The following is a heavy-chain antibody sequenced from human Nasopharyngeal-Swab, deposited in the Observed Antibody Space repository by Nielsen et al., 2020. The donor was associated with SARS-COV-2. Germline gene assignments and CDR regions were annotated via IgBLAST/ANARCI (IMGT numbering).Heavy chain of an antibody. Sequence: ASVKVSCKATGHTFTKYFIHWLRRAPGQGLEWLGRIHPSNGVVNYAQEFEGRVTFSRDTSINTVFMEVHRLTSDDSAIYYCAKKRSPRHSVDVWGEGTTVTVSS. D-gene: IGHD3-10*01. CDR2: IHPSNGVV. J-gene: IGHJ6*04. V-gene: IGHV1-2*06. CDR1: GHTFTKYF. CDR3: AKKRSPRHSVDV.